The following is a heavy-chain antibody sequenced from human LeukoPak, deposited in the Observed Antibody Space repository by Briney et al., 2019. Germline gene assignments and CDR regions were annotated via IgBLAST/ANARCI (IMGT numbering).Heavy chain of an antibody. V-gene: IGHV1-18*01. CDR1: GYTFSRYG. J-gene: IGHJ3*02. D-gene: IGHD3-10*01. CDR3: ARKSYYYGSGSPRSDDAFDI. Sequence: GASVKVSCKASGYTFSRYGISWVRQAPGQGLECMGWISAYNGNTNYAQKFQGRVTMTTDTSTSTAYMELRSLRSDDTAVYYCARKSYYYGSGSPRSDDAFDIWGQGTMVTVPP. CDR2: ISAYNGNT.